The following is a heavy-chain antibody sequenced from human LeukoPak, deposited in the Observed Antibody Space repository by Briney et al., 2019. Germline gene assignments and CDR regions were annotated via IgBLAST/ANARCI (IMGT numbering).Heavy chain of an antibody. Sequence: SETLSLTCAVSGGSISSYYWSWIRQPPGKGLEWIGYIYYSGGTNYNPSLKSQVTISLDTSKNQFSLNLSSMTAADTAVYYCARLPGGSGWALFDYWGQGTLVTVSS. J-gene: IGHJ4*02. CDR1: GGSISSYY. V-gene: IGHV4-59*01. CDR2: IYYSGGT. D-gene: IGHD6-19*01. CDR3: ARLPGGSGWALFDY.